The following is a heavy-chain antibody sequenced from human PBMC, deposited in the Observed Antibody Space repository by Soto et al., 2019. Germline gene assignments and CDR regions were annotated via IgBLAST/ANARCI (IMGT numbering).Heavy chain of an antibody. CDR1: GDCFSGYY. CDR3: AIEAAETVGYRYCCDP. CDR2: VYTSGNT. V-gene: IGHV4-4*07. J-gene: IGHJ5*02. D-gene: IGHD6-13*01. Sequence: SETLSLTWTVSGDCFSGYYWSWIRQPAGKGLEWIGRVYTSGNTDYNPSLRSRVTVSVDTSKNQFSLKLRFVTAAHTAVYYCAIEAAETVGYRYCCDPWRQLTLVTVSS.